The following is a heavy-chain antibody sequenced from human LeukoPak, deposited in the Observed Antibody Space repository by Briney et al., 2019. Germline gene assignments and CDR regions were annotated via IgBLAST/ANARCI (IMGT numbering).Heavy chain of an antibody. D-gene: IGHD5-24*01. CDR2: IYYSGST. V-gene: IGHV4-39*07. CDR1: GVSISSSSYY. CDR3: ARNLDRDGYNRD. J-gene: IGHJ4*02. Sequence: SETLSLTCTVSGVSISSSSYYWGWIRQPPGKGLEWIGSIYYSGSTYYNPSLKSRVTISVDTSKNQFSLKLSSVTAADTAVYYCARNLDRDGYNRDWGQGTLVTVSS.